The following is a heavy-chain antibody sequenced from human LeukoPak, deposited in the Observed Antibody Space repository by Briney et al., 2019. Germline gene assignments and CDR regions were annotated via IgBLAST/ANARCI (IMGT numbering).Heavy chain of an antibody. D-gene: IGHD6-19*01. CDR1: GGSISSSNW. CDR3: ARAPYSSGWSNYYYGMDV. J-gene: IGHJ6*02. Sequence: SGTLSLTCAVSGGSISSSNWWSWVRQPPGKGLERIGEIYHSGSTNYNPSLKSRVTISVDKSKNQFSLKLSSVTAADTAVYYCARAPYSSGWSNYYYGMDVWGQGTTVTVSS. CDR2: IYHSGST. V-gene: IGHV4-4*02.